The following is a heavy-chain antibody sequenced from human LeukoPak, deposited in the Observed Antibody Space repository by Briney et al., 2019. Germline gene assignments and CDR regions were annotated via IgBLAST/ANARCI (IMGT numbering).Heavy chain of an antibody. CDR1: GFTFGGYW. D-gene: IGHD4-11*01. V-gene: IGHV3-7*04. Sequence: GGSLILSCAASGFTFGGYWMTWVRQAPGKGLEWVAHIKSDGSEKYYVDSVKGRFTISRDNAKNSLYLPMDSLRAEDTAVYYCARNSRYSFDIWGQGTMVTVSS. CDR2: IKSDGSEK. J-gene: IGHJ3*02. CDR3: ARNSRYSFDI.